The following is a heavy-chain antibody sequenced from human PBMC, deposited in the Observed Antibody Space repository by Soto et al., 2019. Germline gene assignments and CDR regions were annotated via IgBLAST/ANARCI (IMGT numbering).Heavy chain of an antibody. CDR3: ARAYGGNSDWYFDL. CDR1: GYSISSSNW. J-gene: IGHJ2*01. D-gene: IGHD4-17*01. V-gene: IGHV4-28*01. Sequence: SETLSLTCAVSGYSISSSNWWGWIRQPPGKGLEWIGYIYYSGSTYYNPSLKSRVTMSVDTSKNQFSLKLSSVTAVDTAVYYCARAYGGNSDWYFDLWGRGTLVTSP. CDR2: IYYSGST.